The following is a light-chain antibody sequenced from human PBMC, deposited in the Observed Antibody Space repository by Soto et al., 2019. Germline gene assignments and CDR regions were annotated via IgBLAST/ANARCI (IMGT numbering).Light chain of an antibody. Sequence: QSALTQPASVSGSPGQSITISCTGTSSDVGGYNYVCWYQQHPGKAPKLMIYEVSNRPSGVSNRFSGSKSGNTASLTISGLQAEDEADYSCSSYTSSSTLFGTGTKVTVL. J-gene: IGLJ1*01. V-gene: IGLV2-14*01. CDR3: SSYTSSSTL. CDR2: EVS. CDR1: SSDVGGYNY.